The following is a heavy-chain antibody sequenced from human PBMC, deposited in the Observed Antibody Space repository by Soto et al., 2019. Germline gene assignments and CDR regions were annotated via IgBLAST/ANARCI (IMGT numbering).Heavy chain of an antibody. CDR2: IIPIFGTA. J-gene: IGHJ5*02. CDR1: GGTLSSYA. CDR3: ARDRGPSSGYYPYWFDP. V-gene: IGHV1-69*12. Sequence: QVQLVQSGAEVKKPGSSVKVSCKASGGTLSSYALTWVRQAPGHGLEWMGGIIPIFGTANYAQKFQGRVTITADESTSTAYMELSSLRSEDTAVYYCARDRGPSSGYYPYWFDPWGQGTLVTVSS. D-gene: IGHD3-22*01.